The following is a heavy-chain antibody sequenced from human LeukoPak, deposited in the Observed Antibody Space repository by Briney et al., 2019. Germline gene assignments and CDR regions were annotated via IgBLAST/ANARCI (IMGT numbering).Heavy chain of an antibody. Sequence: SETLSLTCAVSGGSFRGYYWWWICPRPEKGLEWLGSIYYGGSTYYNPSLTSRVTISVATTKNQFSLNLTSATAAATALYYYSRDTRGYYSCDYWGEGPLLTVLS. J-gene: IGHJ4*02. D-gene: IGHD3-22*01. CDR2: IYYGGST. V-gene: IGHV4-39*01. CDR3: SRDTRGYYSCDY. CDR1: GGSFRGYY.